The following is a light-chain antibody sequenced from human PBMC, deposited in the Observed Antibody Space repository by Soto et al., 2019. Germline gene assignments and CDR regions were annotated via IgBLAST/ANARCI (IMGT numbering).Light chain of an antibody. V-gene: IGLV2-23*02. CDR3: LSYAGSPYV. CDR1: SSDVGSYNL. J-gene: IGLJ1*01. Sequence: QSVLTQPASVSGSPGQSIAISCTGTSSDVGSYNLVSWYQQHPGKAPKLMIYEVSKRPSGVSDRFSGCKSGNTASLTISGLQAEDAADYYCLSYAGSPYVFGTGTKVTV. CDR2: EVS.